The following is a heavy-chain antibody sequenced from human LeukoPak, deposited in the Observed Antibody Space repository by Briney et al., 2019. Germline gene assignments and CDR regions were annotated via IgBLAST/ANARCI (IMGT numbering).Heavy chain of an antibody. CDR1: GYTFTDYY. CDR3: ARDRSSSKIPRYFDY. Sequence: ASVKVSCKASGYTFTDYYIHWVRQAPGQGLECMGRIIPIFGTANFAQKFQGRVTITTDESTSTAYMELSSLRSEDTAVYYCARDRSSSKIPRYFDYWGQGTLVTVSS. J-gene: IGHJ4*02. D-gene: IGHD6-19*01. V-gene: IGHV1-69*05. CDR2: IIPIFGTA.